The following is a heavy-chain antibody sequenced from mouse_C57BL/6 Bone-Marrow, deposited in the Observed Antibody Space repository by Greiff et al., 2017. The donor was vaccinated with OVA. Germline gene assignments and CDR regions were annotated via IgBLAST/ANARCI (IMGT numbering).Heavy chain of an antibody. V-gene: IGHV1-85*01. CDR1: GYTFTSYD. D-gene: IGHD1-1*01. CDR2: IYPRDGST. J-gene: IGHJ2*01. Sequence: VKLQQSGPELVKPGASVKLSCKASGYTFTSYDINWVKQRPGQGLEWIGWIYPRDGSTKYNEKFKGKATLTVDTSSSTAYMELHSLTSEDSAVYFCARRMGDYYGSSYFDYWGQGTTLTVSS. CDR3: ARRMGDYYGSSYFDY.